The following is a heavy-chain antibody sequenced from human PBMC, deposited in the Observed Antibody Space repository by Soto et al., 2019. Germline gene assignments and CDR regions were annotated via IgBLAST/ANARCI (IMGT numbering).Heavy chain of an antibody. CDR2: INWNGGST. J-gene: IGHJ6*03. Sequence: GGSLRLSCAASGFTFDDYGMSWVRQAPGKGLEWVSGINWNGGSTGYADSVKGRFTISRDNAKNSLYLQMNSLRAEDTALYHCARLGYCSSTSCYVNYYYYMDVWGKGTTVTVSS. CDR1: GFTFDDYG. V-gene: IGHV3-20*01. CDR3: ARLGYCSSTSCYVNYYYYMDV. D-gene: IGHD2-2*01.